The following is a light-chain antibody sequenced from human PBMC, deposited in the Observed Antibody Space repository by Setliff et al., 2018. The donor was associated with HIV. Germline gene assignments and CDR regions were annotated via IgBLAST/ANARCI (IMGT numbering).Light chain of an antibody. CDR2: GAS. V-gene: IGKV3-20*01. J-gene: IGKJ5*01. CDR1: QSVSSSF. CDR3: QQYGSSPLIT. Sequence: EIVLTQSPGTLSLSPGERATLSCRASQSVSSSFLAWYQQKPGQAPRLHIYGASSRATGIPGRFSGSGSGTDFTLTISRLEPEDFAVYYCQQYGSSPLITFGQGTRLEIK.